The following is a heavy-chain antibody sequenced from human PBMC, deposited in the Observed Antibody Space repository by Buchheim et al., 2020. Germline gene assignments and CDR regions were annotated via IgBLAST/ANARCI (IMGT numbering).Heavy chain of an antibody. D-gene: IGHD1-14*01. CDR1: GGSFSGYY. J-gene: IGHJ4*02. V-gene: IGHV4-34*01. CDR2: INHSGST. Sequence: QVQLQQWGAGLLKPSETLSLTCAVYGGSFSGYYWSWIRQPPGKGLEWIGEINHSGSTNYNPSLKSRVTISVGTSKNKFSLKLSSVTAADTAVYYCASYKVDRAYFDYWGQGTL. CDR3: ASYKVDRAYFDY.